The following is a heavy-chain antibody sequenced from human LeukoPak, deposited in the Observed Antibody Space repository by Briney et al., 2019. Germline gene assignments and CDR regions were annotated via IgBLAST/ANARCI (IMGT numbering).Heavy chain of an antibody. J-gene: IGHJ4*02. Sequence: ASVKVSFKASGYTFTTYYMHWVRQAPGQGLEWMGVINPSGGGTTYAQKFQGTITMTRDTSTSTVYMELSSLRSEDTAIYYCARDSYYVTSGLVDYWGQGTLITVSS. CDR3: ARDSYYVTSGLVDY. CDR1: GYTFTTYY. D-gene: IGHD3-22*01. CDR2: INPSGGGT. V-gene: IGHV1-46*01.